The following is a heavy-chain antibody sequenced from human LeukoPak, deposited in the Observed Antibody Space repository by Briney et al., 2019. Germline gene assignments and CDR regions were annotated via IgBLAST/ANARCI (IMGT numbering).Heavy chain of an antibody. CDR3: ARAKAAAGPHDC. J-gene: IGHJ4*02. CDR2: INHSGST. CDR1: GGSFSGYY. V-gene: IGHV4-34*01. Sequence: SETLSLTCAVYGGSFSGYYWSWIRQPPGKGLEWIGEINHSGSTNYNPSLKSRVTISVDTSKNQFSLKLSSVTAADTAVYYCARAKAAAGPHDCWGQGTLVTVSS. D-gene: IGHD6-13*01.